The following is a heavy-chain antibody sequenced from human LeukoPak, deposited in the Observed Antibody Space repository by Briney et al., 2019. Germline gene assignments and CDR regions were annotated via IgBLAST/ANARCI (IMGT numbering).Heavy chain of an antibody. Sequence: PSETLALTCAVSGYSISSGYYWGWIRQPPGKGLEWSGSIYHRGSTYYTPSLRHRVTISVDQSKNQFSQKLSSVTAADTAVYYCARRGTNYYYYMDVWGKGTTVTVSS. V-gene: IGHV4-38-2*01. CDR3: ARRGTNYYYYMDV. CDR1: GYSISSGYY. CDR2: IYHRGST. J-gene: IGHJ6*03. D-gene: IGHD3-16*01.